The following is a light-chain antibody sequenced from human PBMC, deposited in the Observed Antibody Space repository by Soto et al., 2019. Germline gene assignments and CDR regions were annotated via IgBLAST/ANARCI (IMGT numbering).Light chain of an antibody. CDR2: DVN. J-gene: IGLJ1*01. CDR3: SSYAGSNNPYV. Sequence: QSALTQPPSASGSRGQSVTISCTGTSSDVGGRNYVSWYQQHPGKAPKLMIYDVNKRPPGVPDRFSGSKSGNTASLTVSGLQAEDEADYYCSSYAGSNNPYVFGTGTKLTVL. CDR1: SSDVGGRNY. V-gene: IGLV2-8*01.